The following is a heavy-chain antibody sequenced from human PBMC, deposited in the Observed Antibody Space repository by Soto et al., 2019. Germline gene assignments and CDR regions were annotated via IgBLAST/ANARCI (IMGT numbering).Heavy chain of an antibody. V-gene: IGHV1-18*04. CDR1: GYTFTSYG. Sequence: QVQLVQSGAEVKKPGASVKVSCKASGYTFTSYGITWVRQAPGQGLEWKGWISDYNGNTHYAQKLQGKVTMTTDTSQNTAYRELRSLRSDATAVYYCARAVAVAGTYYWYFDLWGRGTLVTVSS. D-gene: IGHD6-19*01. J-gene: IGHJ2*01. CDR2: ISDYNGNT. CDR3: ARAVAVAGTYYWYFDL.